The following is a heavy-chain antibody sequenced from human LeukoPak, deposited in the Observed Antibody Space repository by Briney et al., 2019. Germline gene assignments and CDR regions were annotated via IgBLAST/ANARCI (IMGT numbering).Heavy chain of an antibody. CDR3: AKDGGGYYPYYYYYMDV. J-gene: IGHJ6*03. Sequence: PGGSLRLSWAASGFTLSSYAMSWVRQSPGKGLEWVSAISVSGNTYHADSVKGRFTISRDNSKNTLYLQMNSLRAEDTAVYYCAKDGGGYYPYYYYYMDVWGKGTTVTISS. CDR2: ISVSGNT. CDR1: GFTLSSYA. D-gene: IGHD3-22*01. V-gene: IGHV3-23*01.